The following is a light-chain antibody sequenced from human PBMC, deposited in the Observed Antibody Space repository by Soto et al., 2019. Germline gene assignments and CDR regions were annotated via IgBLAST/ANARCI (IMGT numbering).Light chain of an antibody. Sequence: EIVLTQSPGTLSLSPGERATLSCRASQSVTSTYLAWYQQKPGQAPRLLIYGASSRAIGIPDRFSGSVSGSDFILTISSLQPEDVAAYYCQKYNSAPLTFGGGTKVDIK. CDR2: GAS. J-gene: IGKJ4*01. CDR3: QKYNSAPLT. CDR1: QSVTSTY. V-gene: IGKV3-20*01.